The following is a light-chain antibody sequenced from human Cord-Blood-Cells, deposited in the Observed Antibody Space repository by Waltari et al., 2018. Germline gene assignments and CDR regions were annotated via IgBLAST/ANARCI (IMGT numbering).Light chain of an antibody. CDR1: QIISSY. J-gene: IGKJ5*01. V-gene: IGKV1-39*01. Sequence: IQMTQSPSSLSASVGDRVTITCRASQIISSYLNWYQQKPGKAPKLQIYAASSLQSGVPSRFSGSGSGTDFTLTISSLQPEDFATYYCQQSYSTPPITFGQGTRLEIK. CDR2: AAS. CDR3: QQSYSTPPIT.